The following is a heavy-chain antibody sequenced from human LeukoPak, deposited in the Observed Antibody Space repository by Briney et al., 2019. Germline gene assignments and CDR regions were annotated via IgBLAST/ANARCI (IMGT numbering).Heavy chain of an antibody. J-gene: IGHJ4*02. V-gene: IGHV3-23*01. D-gene: IGHD5-18*01. CDR3: AKDTGGYSYDYFDY. CDR1: GFTFSSYA. CDR2: ISGSGGST. Sequence: GGSLRLSCAASGFTFSSYAMSWVRQAPGKGLEWVSAISGSGGSTYYADSVKGRFTISRDNSKSTLYLQVNSLRAEDTAVYYCAKDTGGYSYDYFDYWGQGTLVTVSS.